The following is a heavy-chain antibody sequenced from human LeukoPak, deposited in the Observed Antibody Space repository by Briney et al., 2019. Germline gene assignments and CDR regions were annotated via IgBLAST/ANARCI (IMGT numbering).Heavy chain of an antibody. CDR1: GFTFSSYA. D-gene: IGHD3-9*01. CDR2: ISYDGSNK. Sequence: GGSLRLSCAASGFTFSSYAMSWVRQAPGKGLEWVAVISYDGSNKYYADSVKGRFTISRDNSKNTLYLQMNSLRAEDTAVYYCAGDILTGYGEFDYWGQGTLVTVSS. V-gene: IGHV3-30-3*01. CDR3: AGDILTGYGEFDY. J-gene: IGHJ4*02.